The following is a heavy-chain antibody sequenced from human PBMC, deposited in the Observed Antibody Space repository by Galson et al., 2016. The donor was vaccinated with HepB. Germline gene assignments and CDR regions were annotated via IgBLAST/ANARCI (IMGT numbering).Heavy chain of an antibody. D-gene: IGHD3-3*01. V-gene: IGHV3-30*14. Sequence: SLRLSCAASGFTFSSHSMHWARQAPGKGLEWVAVISHDGGNHFYADSVKGRFTISRDNSKNTLYLQMNWLKPDDTAVYFCARGLRWSGFFKIYFYYGMDVWGQGTTVTVSS. CDR1: GFTFSSHS. CDR3: ARGLRWSGFFKIYFYYGMDV. J-gene: IGHJ6*02. CDR2: ISHDGGNH.